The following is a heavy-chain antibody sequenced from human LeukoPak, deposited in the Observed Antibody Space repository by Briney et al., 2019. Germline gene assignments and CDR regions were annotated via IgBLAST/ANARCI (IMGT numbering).Heavy chain of an antibody. V-gene: IGHV4-61*05. Sequence: PSETLSLTCTVSGGSISSSSYYWGWIRQPPGKGLEWTAYISDIGSINYNPSLKSRVTISLDTSKNQFSLKLSSVTAADTAVYYCAGHHPRNTVDFWGQGTLVTVSS. CDR2: ISDIGSI. CDR3: AGHHPRNTVDF. CDR1: GGSISSSSYY. J-gene: IGHJ4*02. D-gene: IGHD2/OR15-2a*01.